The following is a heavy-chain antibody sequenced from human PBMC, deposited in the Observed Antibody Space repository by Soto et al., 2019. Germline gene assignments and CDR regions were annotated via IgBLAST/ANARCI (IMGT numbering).Heavy chain of an antibody. Sequence: QVQLLQSGAELREPGSSVRVSCTPSGGTFVSSAFAWVRQAPGGKIEWMGGIIPILGSTKYAEKFLGRLTIRADDSSRTDYLEFSSLTFADTAVYVCANKKPHAYSNKSWLEPWGQGALVT. J-gene: IGHJ5*02. V-gene: IGHV1-69*01. CDR1: GGTFVSSA. CDR2: IIPILGST. CDR3: ANKKPHAYSNKSWLEP. D-gene: IGHD2-15*01.